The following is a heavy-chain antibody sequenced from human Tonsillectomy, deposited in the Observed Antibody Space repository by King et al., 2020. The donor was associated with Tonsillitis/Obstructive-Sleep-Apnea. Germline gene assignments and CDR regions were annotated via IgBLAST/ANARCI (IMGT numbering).Heavy chain of an antibody. D-gene: IGHD3-3*01. J-gene: IGHJ5*02. CDR3: ARGITIFGVDPFDP. CDR1: GYTFSHYA. CDR2: INAGNGNT. Sequence: QLVQSGAEVKKPGASVKVSCKASGYTFSHYAMHWVRQAPGQRLEWMGWINAGNGNTKYSQKFQGRVTITRDPSASTAYMELSSLRSEDTAVYYCARGITIFGVDPFDPWGQGTLVSVSS. V-gene: IGHV1-3*01.